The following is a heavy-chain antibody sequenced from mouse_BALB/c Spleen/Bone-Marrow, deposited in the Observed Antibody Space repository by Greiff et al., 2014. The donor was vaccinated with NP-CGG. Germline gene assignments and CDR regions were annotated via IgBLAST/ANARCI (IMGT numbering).Heavy chain of an antibody. V-gene: IGHV2-6*02. CDR1: GFSLSSYG. D-gene: IGHD2-10*02. CDR3: ARNPYGNYAMDY. CDR2: IWSDGNT. J-gene: IGHJ4*01. Sequence: VMLVESGPGLVAPSQSLSITCTVSGFSLSSYGVHWVRQPPGKGLEWLVVIWSDGNTIYNSALKSRLSISKDNSKSQVFLRMNSLQTDDTAMYYCARNPYGNYAMDYWGQGTSVTVSS.